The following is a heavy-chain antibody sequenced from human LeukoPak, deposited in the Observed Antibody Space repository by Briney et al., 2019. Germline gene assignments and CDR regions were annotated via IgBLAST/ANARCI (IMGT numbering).Heavy chain of an antibody. CDR2: IYNNGNT. CDR1: GITVSSDY. Sequence: GGSLRLSCAASGITVSSDYMTWVRQDPGKGLEWVSLIYNNGNTYYADSVRGRFTTSRDNSKNTLYLQMNSLRAEDTAMYYCTRGIGRSWSLDNWGQGTLVTVSS. CDR3: TRGIGRSWSLDN. V-gene: IGHV3-53*01. J-gene: IGHJ4*02. D-gene: IGHD3-10*01.